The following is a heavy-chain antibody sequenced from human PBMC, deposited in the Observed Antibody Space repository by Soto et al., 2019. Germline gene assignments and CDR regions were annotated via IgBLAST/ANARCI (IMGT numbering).Heavy chain of an antibody. CDR3: ARILGRPFYCYYMDV. Sequence: SGPTLVNPTQTLTLTCTFSGFSLSTSGMCVSWIRQPPGKALEWLARIDWDDDKYYSTSLKTRLTISKDTSKNQVVLTMTNMDPVDTATYYCARILGRPFYCYYMDVWGKGTTVTVSS. D-gene: IGHD6-6*01. CDR2: IDWDDDK. V-gene: IGHV2-70*11. J-gene: IGHJ6*03. CDR1: GFSLSTSGMC.